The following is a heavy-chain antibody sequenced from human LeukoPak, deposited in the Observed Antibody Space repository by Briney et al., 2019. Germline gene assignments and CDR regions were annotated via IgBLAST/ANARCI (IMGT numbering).Heavy chain of an antibody. V-gene: IGHV4-39*01. CDR3: VGGYSTPGF. CDR2: IYYSGST. J-gene: IGHJ4*02. D-gene: IGHD6-13*01. Sequence: SETLSLTRTVSGGSISSSSYYWGWIRRPPGKGLEWIGSIYYSGSTYYNPSLKSRVTISVDTSKNQFSLKLSSVTAADTAVYYCVGGYSTPGFWGQGTLVTVSS. CDR1: GGSISSSSYY.